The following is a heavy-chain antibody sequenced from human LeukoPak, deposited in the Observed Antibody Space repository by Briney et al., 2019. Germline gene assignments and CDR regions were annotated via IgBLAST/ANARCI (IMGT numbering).Heavy chain of an antibody. CDR3: ARAHAY. CDR2: ISYDGSNK. J-gene: IGHJ4*02. CDR1: GFTFSSYA. D-gene: IGHD2-8*01. V-gene: IGHV3-30-3*01. Sequence: GRSLRLSCAASGFTFSSYAMHWVRKAPGKGLEWVAVISYDGSNKYYADSVKGRFTISRDNSKNTLYLQMNSLRAEDTAVYYCARAHAYWGQGTLVTVSS.